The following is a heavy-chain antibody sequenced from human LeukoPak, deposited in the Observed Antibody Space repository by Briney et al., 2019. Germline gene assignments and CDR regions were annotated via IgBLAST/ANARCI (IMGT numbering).Heavy chain of an antibody. CDR3: AREVYSGRPSRSPFDY. CDR2: MYHSGST. Sequence: SETLSLTRAVSGYSISSGYYWGWIRQPPGKGLEWIGSMYHSGSTYYNPSLKSRVTISVDTSKKQFSLKLTSVTAADTAVYYCAREVYSGRPSRSPFDYWGQGTLVTVSS. CDR1: GYSISSGYY. D-gene: IGHD6-13*01. J-gene: IGHJ4*02. V-gene: IGHV4-38-2*02.